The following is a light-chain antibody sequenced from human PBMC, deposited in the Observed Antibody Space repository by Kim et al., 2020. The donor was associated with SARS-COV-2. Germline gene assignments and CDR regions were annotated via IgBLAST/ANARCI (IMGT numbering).Light chain of an antibody. J-gene: IGLJ3*02. CDR1: ALPNQY. CDR2: KDT. CDR3: QSPDSSATWV. Sequence: SYELTQPPSVSVSPGQTARITCSGDALPNQYVYWYQQRPGRAPILIIYKDTERPSGVPERISGSSSGTTATLTISGVQAEDESDCYCQSPDSSATWVFGGGTQLTVL. V-gene: IGLV3-25*03.